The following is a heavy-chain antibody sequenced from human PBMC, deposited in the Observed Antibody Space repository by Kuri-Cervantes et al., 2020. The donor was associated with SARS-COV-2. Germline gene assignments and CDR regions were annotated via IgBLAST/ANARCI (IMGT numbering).Heavy chain of an antibody. CDR2: ITHRGDT. CDR3: ARGPGYNGYYYMDV. V-gene: IGHV4-39*07. D-gene: IGHD5-24*01. J-gene: IGHJ6*03. CDR1: GGSVSSGSYY. Sequence: SETLSLTCTVSGGSVSSGSYYWAWIRQPPGKGLERIGEITHRGDTIYNMSLKSRVTISVDTSKKQFSLDLRSVTAADTAIYYCARGPGYNGYYYMDVWGNGTTATVSS.